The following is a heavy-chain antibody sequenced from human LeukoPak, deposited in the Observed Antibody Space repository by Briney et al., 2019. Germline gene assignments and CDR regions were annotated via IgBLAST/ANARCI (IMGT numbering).Heavy chain of an antibody. J-gene: IGHJ5*02. V-gene: IGHV1-2*02. CDR1: GYTFTGYY. CDR3: AREWRLLYRGNWFDP. Sequence: ASVKVSCKASGYTFTGYYMHWVRQAPGQGLEWMGWINPNSGGTNYAQKFQGRVTMTRDTSISTAYMELSRLRSDDTAVYYCAREWRLLYRGNWFDPWGQGTLVTVSS. CDR2: INPNSGGT. D-gene: IGHD2-2*02.